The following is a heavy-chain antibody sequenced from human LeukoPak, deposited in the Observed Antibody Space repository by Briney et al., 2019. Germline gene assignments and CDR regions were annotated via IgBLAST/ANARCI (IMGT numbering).Heavy chain of an antibody. CDR3: ATHVYLGAFYI. V-gene: IGHV1-18*01. CDR2: ISAYNGNT. CDR1: GYTFTSYG. Sequence: GASVKVSCKASGYTFTSYGISGVRQAPGQGLEWMGWISAYNGNTTYAQNLQGRVTMTSDTSTSTAYMELRSLRSDDTAVYYFATHVYLGAFYICGQGTMFTVSS. J-gene: IGHJ3*02. D-gene: IGHD5/OR15-5a*01.